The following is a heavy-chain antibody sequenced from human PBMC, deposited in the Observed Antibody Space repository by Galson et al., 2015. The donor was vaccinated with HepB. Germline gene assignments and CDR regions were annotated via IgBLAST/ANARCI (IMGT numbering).Heavy chain of an antibody. V-gene: IGHV3-30*18. CDR3: AKDQSMDYGDYEPDAFDI. D-gene: IGHD4-17*01. J-gene: IGHJ3*02. CDR2: VSCDGSNK. CDR1: GFNFSSYG. Sequence: FLRLSCAASGFNFSSYGMHWVRQAPGEGLEWVGVVSCDGSNKYSADSVKGRFTISRDNSKNTLYLQMNSLTAEDTAVYYCAKDQSMDYGDYEPDAFDIWGQGTMVTVSS.